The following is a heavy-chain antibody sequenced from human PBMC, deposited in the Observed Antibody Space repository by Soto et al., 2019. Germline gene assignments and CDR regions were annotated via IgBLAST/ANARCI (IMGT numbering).Heavy chain of an antibody. CDR1: GFTFSSHA. CDR3: TKGRYSGAYYPGY. CDR2: ISGSGGST. Sequence: SGGSLRLSCAASGFTFSSHAMNWVRQAPGKGLEWVSAISGSGGSTYYADSVKGRFTISRDKSKNTLYLHMSSLRAEDTAVYYCTKGRYSGAYYPGYWGQGTLVTVSS. D-gene: IGHD1-26*01. J-gene: IGHJ4*02. V-gene: IGHV3-23*01.